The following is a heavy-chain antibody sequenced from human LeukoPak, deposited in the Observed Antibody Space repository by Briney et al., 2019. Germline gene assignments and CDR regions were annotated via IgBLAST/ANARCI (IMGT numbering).Heavy chain of an antibody. D-gene: IGHD6-13*01. CDR3: VKSPHASSSYFDY. CDR2: INSNGDIT. V-gene: IGHV3-64D*09. Sequence: GGSLRLSCSASGFTFSSYAMHWVRQAPGKGLEYVSAINSNGDITDYADSVKGIFTISRDNSKNTLYLQMSSLRGEDTAVYYCVKSPHASSSYFDYWGQGTLVTVSS. J-gene: IGHJ4*02. CDR1: GFTFSSYA.